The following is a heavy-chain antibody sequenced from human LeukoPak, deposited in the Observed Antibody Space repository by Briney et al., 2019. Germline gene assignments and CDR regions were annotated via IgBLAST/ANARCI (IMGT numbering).Heavy chain of an antibody. Sequence: SETLSLTCTVSGGSISGYSWNWIPQPAGKGLEWIGRIYVSESTNYNPSLKSRVTMSVDTSKNQFSLTMSSVAGADTAVYYCTRGQDGYDDYWGQGTMVTVSS. CDR1: GGSISGYS. V-gene: IGHV4-4*07. CDR3: TRGQDGYDDY. D-gene: IGHD5-24*01. J-gene: IGHJ4*02. CDR2: IYVSEST.